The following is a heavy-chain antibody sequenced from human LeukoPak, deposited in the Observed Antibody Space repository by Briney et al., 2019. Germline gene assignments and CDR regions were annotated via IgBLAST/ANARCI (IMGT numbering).Heavy chain of an antibody. J-gene: IGHJ4*02. CDR3: ARGDNWNYSYFDY. CDR1: GFTFSSYA. D-gene: IGHD1-7*01. Sequence: TGGSLRLSCAASGFTFSSYAMHWVRQAPGKGLEWVAVISYDGSNKYYADSVKGRFTISRDNSKNTLYLQMNSLRAEDTAVYYCARGDNWNYSYFDYWGQGTLVTVSS. V-gene: IGHV3-30-3*01. CDR2: ISYDGSNK.